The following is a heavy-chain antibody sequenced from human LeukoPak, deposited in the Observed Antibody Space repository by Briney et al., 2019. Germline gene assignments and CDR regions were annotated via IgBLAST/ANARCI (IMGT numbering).Heavy chain of an antibody. Sequence: ASVTVSCKPSGYTFTGYYMHWVRQAPGHGLESMGWINPNSGGANYAQKFQGRVTMTRDTSISTAYMELSRLTSDDTAVYYCARVETYCSGGDCYSRWVDYWGQGTLVTVSS. J-gene: IGHJ4*02. CDR1: GYTFTGYY. D-gene: IGHD2-15*01. CDR3: ARVETYCSGGDCYSRWVDY. CDR2: INPNSGGA. V-gene: IGHV1-2*02.